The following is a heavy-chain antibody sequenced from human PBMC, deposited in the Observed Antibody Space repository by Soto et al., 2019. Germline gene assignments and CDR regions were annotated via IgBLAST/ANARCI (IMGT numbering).Heavy chain of an antibody. CDR1: GGSMATGGHD. CDR2: IYYSGAT. V-gene: IGHV4-31*02. CDR3: ARDKDLQPTVWGF. Sequence: QVHLQESGPGLVRPSKTLSLSCSVSGGSMATGGHDYNWIRHLPGKGLEWIGYIYYSGATHYSPSLRPRATISIDTSKNQFSLRLMSVTAADTALYFCARDKDLQPTVWGFWGQGIQVTVSS. D-gene: IGHD7-27*01. J-gene: IGHJ4*02.